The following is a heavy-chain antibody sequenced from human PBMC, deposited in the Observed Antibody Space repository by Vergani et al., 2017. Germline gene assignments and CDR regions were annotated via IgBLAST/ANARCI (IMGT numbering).Heavy chain of an antibody. Sequence: EVQLVESGGGLVQPGGSLRLSCAASGFTFSSYWMSWVRQAPGKGLEWVANIKQDGSEKYYVDSVKGRFTISRDNAKNSLYLQMNSLRAEDTAVYYCARECDYGDYGNWFDPWGQGTLVTVSS. CDR3: ARECDYGDYGNWFDP. D-gene: IGHD4-17*01. J-gene: IGHJ5*02. V-gene: IGHV3-7*01. CDR1: GFTFSSYW. CDR2: IKQDGSEK.